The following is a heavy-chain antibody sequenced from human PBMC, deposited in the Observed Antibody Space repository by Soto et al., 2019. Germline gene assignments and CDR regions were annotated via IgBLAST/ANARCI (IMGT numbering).Heavy chain of an antibody. CDR3: ARETTRVRGAINDFDY. D-gene: IGHD3-10*01. CDR1: GDSVSSNNAA. CDR2: TFYRSTWHN. Sequence: PSQTLSLTCAISGDSVSSNNAAWNWIRQSPSRGLEWLGRTFYRSTWHNDYAESIKTRILIDPDTSKNQFSLRLNSVTPEDAAVYFCARETTRVRGAINDFDYWGQGTLVTVSS. V-gene: IGHV6-1*01. J-gene: IGHJ4*02.